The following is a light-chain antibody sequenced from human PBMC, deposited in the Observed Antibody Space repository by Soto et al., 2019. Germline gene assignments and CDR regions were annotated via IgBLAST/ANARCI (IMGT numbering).Light chain of an antibody. Sequence: DIQMTQSPSTLSASVGDRVTITCRASQSISSWLAWYQQKPGKAPKLLIYKASTLKSGVPSRFSGSGSGTEFTLTISSLQPDDFATSYCQHYNSYSEAVGQGTKVDSK. CDR2: KAS. J-gene: IGKJ1*01. CDR3: QHYNSYSEA. CDR1: QSISSW. V-gene: IGKV1-5*03.